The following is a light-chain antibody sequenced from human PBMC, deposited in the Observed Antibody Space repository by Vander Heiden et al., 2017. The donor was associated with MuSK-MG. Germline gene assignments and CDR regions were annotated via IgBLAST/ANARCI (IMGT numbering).Light chain of an antibody. CDR1: QDISKY. CDR3: QQYDNARVT. J-gene: IGKJ4*01. V-gene: IGKV1-33*01. Sequence: DIQMTQSPSSLSASVGDRVTITCQASQDISKYLNWYQQKPGKAPKLLIYDASNLETGVPSRFSGSGSGTDFTFTISSLQPEDIATYYCQQYDNARVTFGGGTKVEIK. CDR2: DAS.